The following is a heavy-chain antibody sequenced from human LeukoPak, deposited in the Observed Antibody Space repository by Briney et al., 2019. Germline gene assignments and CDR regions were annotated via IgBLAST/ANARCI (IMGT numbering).Heavy chain of an antibody. V-gene: IGHV1-8*03. CDR3: ARSPSYDFWSGYSHLDY. J-gene: IGHJ4*02. Sequence: GASVKVSCKASGYTFTSYDINWVRQATGQGLEWMGWMNPNSGNTGYAQKFQGRVTITRNTSISTAYMELSSLRSEDTAVYYCARSPSYDFWSGYSHLDYWGQGTLVTVSS. CDR1: GYTFTSYD. CDR2: MNPNSGNT. D-gene: IGHD3-3*01.